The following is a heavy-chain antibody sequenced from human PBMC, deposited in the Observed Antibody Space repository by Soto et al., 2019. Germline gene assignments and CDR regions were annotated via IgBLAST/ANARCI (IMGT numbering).Heavy chain of an antibody. CDR3: ARDSGYCSGGSCYSLYYFDY. V-gene: IGHV3-23*01. J-gene: IGHJ4*02. D-gene: IGHD2-15*01. Sequence: GGSLRLSCTASGFTFSSYAMTWVRQAPGRGLEGVSGITGSGGRTYYADSVKGRFTISRDNSKSTLYLQMNSLRAEDTAVYYCARDSGYCSGGSCYSLYYFDYWGQGTLVTVSS. CDR1: GFTFSSYA. CDR2: ITGSGGRT.